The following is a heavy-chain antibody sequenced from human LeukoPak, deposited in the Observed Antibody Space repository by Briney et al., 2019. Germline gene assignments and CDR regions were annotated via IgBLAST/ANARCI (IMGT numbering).Heavy chain of an antibody. CDR3: AKGDLRAARPRYFDY. Sequence: GRSLRLSCAASGFTFDDYAMHWVRQAPGKGLEWVSGISWNSGSIGYADSVKGRFTISRDNAKNSLYLQMNSLRAEDTALYYCAKGDLRAARPRYFDYWGQGTLVTVSS. D-gene: IGHD6-6*01. V-gene: IGHV3-9*01. CDR2: ISWNSGSI. CDR1: GFTFDDYA. J-gene: IGHJ4*02.